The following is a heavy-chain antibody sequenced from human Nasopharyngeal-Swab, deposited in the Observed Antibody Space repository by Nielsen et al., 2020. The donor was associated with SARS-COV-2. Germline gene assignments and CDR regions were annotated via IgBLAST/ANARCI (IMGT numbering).Heavy chain of an antibody. V-gene: IGHV5-10-1*01. CDR3: ATTYYYDSSGYPLPYY. Sequence: WIRQPPGKGLEWMGRIDPSDSYTNYSPSFQGHVTISADKSISTAYLQWSSLKASDTAMYYCATTYYYDSSGYPLPYYRGQGTLVTVSS. CDR2: IDPSDSYT. J-gene: IGHJ4*02. D-gene: IGHD3-22*01.